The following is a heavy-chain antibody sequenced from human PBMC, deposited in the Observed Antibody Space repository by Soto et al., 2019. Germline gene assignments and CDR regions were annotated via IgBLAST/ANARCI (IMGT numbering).Heavy chain of an antibody. V-gene: IGHV3-23*01. CDR3: AKGPTSRTTNSVLTF. D-gene: IGHD1-7*01. J-gene: IGHJ4*02. CDR2: ISGSGGST. Sequence: GGSLRLSCAASGFTFSSYAMSWVRQAPGKGLEWVSAISGSGGSTYYADSVKGRFTISRDNSKNTLYLQMNSLRAEDTAVYYFAKGPTSRTTNSVLTFWGQGALVTVSS. CDR1: GFTFSSYA.